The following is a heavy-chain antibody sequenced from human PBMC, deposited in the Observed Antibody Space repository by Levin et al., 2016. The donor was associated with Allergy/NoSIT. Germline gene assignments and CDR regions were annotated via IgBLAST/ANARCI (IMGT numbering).Heavy chain of an antibody. V-gene: IGHV4-30-4*01. Sequence: WIRQPPGKGLEWIGYIYYSGSTYYNPSLKSRVTISVDTSKNQFSLKLSSVTAADTAVYYCARGVNFGWFDPGAREPWSPSPQ. CDR2: IYYSGST. CDR3: ARGVNFGWFDP. D-gene: IGHD1-20*01. J-gene: IGHJ5*02.